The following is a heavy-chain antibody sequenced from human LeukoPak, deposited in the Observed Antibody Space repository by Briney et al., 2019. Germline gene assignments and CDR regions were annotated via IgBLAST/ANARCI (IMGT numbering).Heavy chain of an antibody. V-gene: IGHV4-34*01. Sequence: SSETLSLTCAVYGGSFSGYCWSWIRQPPGKGLEWIGEINHSGSTNYNPSLKSRVTISVDTSKNQFSLKLSSVTAADTAVYYCARVVGDSSGCDYWGQGTLVTVSS. CDR2: INHSGST. CDR1: GGSFSGYC. J-gene: IGHJ4*02. D-gene: IGHD6-19*01. CDR3: ARVVGDSSGCDY.